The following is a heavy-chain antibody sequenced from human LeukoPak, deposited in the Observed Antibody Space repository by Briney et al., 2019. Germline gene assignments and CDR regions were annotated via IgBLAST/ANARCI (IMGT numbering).Heavy chain of an antibody. CDR1: GGSFSDYY. J-gene: IGHJ4*02. CDR3: ARAPMVRGRTAADY. Sequence: SETLSLTCAVYGGSFSDYYWSWIRQPPGKGLERIGEINHSGSTNYNPSLKSRVTISVDTSKNQFSLKLSSVTAADTAVYYCARAPMVRGRTAADYWGQGTLVTVSS. D-gene: IGHD3-10*01. CDR2: INHSGST. V-gene: IGHV4-34*01.